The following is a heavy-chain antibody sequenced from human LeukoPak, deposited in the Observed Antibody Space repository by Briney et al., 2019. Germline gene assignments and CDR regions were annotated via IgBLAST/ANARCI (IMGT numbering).Heavy chain of an antibody. CDR2: IYHSGST. D-gene: IGHD1-1*01. CDR1: GGSISSGGYY. J-gene: IGHJ4*02. CDR3: ARGIETLERRRSSFDY. V-gene: IGHV4-30-2*01. Sequence: TSQTLSLTCTVSGGSISSGGYYWSWIRQPPGKGLEWIGYIYHSGSTYYNPSLKSRVTISVDRSKNQFSLKLSSVTAADTAVYYCARGIETLERRRSSFDYWGQGTLVTVSS.